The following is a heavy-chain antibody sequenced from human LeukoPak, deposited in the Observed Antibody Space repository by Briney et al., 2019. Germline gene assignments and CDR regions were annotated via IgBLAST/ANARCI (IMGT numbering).Heavy chain of an antibody. D-gene: IGHD2-2*02. CDR2: IIPIFGTV. CDR1: GGTFSSYA. V-gene: IGHV1-69*13. CDR3: ARVGCSSTSCYSKGNFFDY. J-gene: IGHJ4*02. Sequence: GASVKVSCKASGGTFSSYAISWVRQAPGQGLEWMGGIIPIFGTVNYAQKFQGRVTITADESTSTAYMELSSLRSEDTAVYYCARVGCSSTSCYSKGNFFDYWGQGTLVTVSS.